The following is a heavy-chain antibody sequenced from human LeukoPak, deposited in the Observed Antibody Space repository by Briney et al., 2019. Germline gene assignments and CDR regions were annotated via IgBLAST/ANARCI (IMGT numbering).Heavy chain of an antibody. CDR3: ARGEIAVAGPFDY. V-gene: IGHV3-7*01. CDR1: GFTFSSYW. Sequence: GGSLRLSCAASGFTFSSYWMSWVRQVPGKGLEWVANIKQDGSEKYYVDSVKGRFTISRDNAKNSLYLQMNSLRAEDTAVYYCARGEIAVAGPFDYWGQGTLVTVSS. J-gene: IGHJ4*02. CDR2: IKQDGSEK. D-gene: IGHD6-19*01.